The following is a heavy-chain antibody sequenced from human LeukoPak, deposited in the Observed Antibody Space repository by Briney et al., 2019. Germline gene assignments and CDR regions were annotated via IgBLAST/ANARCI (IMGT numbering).Heavy chain of an antibody. J-gene: IGHJ5*02. D-gene: IGHD6-13*01. Sequence: ASVKVSCKASGYTFTGSYMHWVRQAPGQGVKWMGWINPNTGGTNYAQQFQGRVTMTRDTSISTAYMELSRLKSDDTAVYYCARQRVAAAGPNWFDPWGQGTLVTVSS. CDR3: ARQRVAAAGPNWFDP. CDR1: GYTFTGSY. CDR2: INPNTGGT. V-gene: IGHV1-2*02.